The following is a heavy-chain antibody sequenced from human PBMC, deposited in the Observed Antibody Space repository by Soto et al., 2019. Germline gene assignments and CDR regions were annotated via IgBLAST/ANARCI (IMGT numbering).Heavy chain of an antibody. D-gene: IGHD3-10*01. CDR2: IYHSGST. Sequence: PSGTLSLTCAVSGGSISSSNWWRWVRQPPGKGLEWIGEIYHSGSTNYSPSLKSRVTISVDKSKNQFSLKLSSVTAADTAVYYCARCSGGPLWFGEYYYYYGMDVWGQGTTVTVSS. CDR3: ARCSGGPLWFGEYYYYYGMDV. V-gene: IGHV4-4*02. CDR1: GGSISSSNW. J-gene: IGHJ6*02.